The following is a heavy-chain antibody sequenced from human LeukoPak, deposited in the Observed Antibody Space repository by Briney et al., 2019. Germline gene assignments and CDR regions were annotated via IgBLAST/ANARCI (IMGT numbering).Heavy chain of an antibody. D-gene: IGHD2-15*01. CDR1: GFTFSSYA. V-gene: IGHV3-23*01. Sequence: GGSLRLSCAASGFTFSSYAMNWVRQAPGKGLEWVSAISGSGNSTYYADSVKGRFTISRDNSKNTLYLQMNSLRAEDTATYYCAKNQGGSCYGGLDYWGQGTLVTVSS. J-gene: IGHJ4*02. CDR2: ISGSGNST. CDR3: AKNQGGSCYGGLDY.